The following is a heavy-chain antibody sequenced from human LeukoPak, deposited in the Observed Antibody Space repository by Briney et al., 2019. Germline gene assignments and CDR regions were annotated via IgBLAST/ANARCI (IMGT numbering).Heavy chain of an antibody. CDR2: INHSGST. D-gene: IGHD2-2*01. CDR3: ARGRSEIVVVPAAILDY. J-gene: IGHJ4*02. V-gene: IGHV4-34*01. Sequence: SETLSLTCAVYGGSFSGYHWSWIRQPPGKGLEWIGEINHSGSTNYNPSLKSRVTISVDTSKNQFSLKLSSVTAADTAVYYCARGRSEIVVVPAAILDYWGQGTLVTVSS. CDR1: GGSFSGYH.